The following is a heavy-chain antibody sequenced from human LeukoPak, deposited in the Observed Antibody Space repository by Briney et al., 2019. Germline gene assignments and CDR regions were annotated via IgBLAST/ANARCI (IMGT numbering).Heavy chain of an antibody. CDR1: GDSIIDYY. V-gene: IGHV4-59*01. D-gene: IGHD3-3*01. J-gene: IGHJ6*03. CDR3: ARDSPISPGSYYYYYMDV. CDR2: IYYSGST. Sequence: TSETLSLTCSVSGDSIIDYYWSWIRQPPGKGLEWIGYIYYSGSTNYNPSLKSRVTISVDTSKNQFSLKLSSVTAADTAVYYCARDSPISPGSYYYYYMDVWGKGTTVTVSS.